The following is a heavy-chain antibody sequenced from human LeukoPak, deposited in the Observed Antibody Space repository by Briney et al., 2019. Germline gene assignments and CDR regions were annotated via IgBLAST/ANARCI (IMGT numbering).Heavy chain of an antibody. CDR2: INPNFGST. V-gene: IGHV1-46*01. CDR3: AREGAVATAMLSLDY. CDR1: GYTFTSYY. J-gene: IGHJ4*02. D-gene: IGHD5-18*01. Sequence: SVKVSCKASGYTFTSYYIHWVRQAPGQGLEWMGIINPNFGSTSYAQKFQGRVTMTSDMSTSTVYMELSSLRFDDTAIYYCAREGAVATAMLSLDYWGQGALVTVSS.